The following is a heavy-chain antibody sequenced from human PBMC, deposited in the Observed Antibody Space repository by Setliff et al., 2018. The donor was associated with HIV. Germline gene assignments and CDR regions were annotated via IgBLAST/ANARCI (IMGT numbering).Heavy chain of an antibody. J-gene: IGHJ4*02. CDR3: ARGKGGLVGPAEFDY. V-gene: IGHV4-39*01. CDR2: IYYSGST. CDR1: SGSISSSSYY. Sequence: SETLSLTCTFSSGSISSSSYYWGWIRQPPGKGLEWIGSIYYSGSTYYNPSLKSRVTMSEETSKNQFSLKLKSVTAADTAIYFCARGKGGLVGPAEFDYWGPGTLVTVSS. D-gene: IGHD1-26*01.